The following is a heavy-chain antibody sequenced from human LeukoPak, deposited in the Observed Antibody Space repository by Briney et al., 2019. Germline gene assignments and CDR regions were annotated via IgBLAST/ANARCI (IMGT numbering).Heavy chain of an antibody. J-gene: IGHJ4*02. V-gene: IGHV4-59*08. CDR3: ARMYDRSGYYYPFDY. Sequence: ETLSLTCTVSGGSISSYYWSWIRQPPGKGLEWIGYIYYTGSTNYNPSLRSRVTISVDTSKNHFSLKLTSVTAADAAVYYCARMYDRSGYYYPFDYWGQGTLVTVSS. CDR1: GGSISSYY. D-gene: IGHD3-22*01. CDR2: IYYTGST.